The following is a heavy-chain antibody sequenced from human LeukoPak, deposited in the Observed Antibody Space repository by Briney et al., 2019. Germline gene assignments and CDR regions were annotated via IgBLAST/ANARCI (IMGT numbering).Heavy chain of an antibody. V-gene: IGHV1-18*01. CDR3: ARGGSGSVSAFDI. J-gene: IGHJ3*02. CDR2: ISGYNDNT. Sequence: ASVKVSCKVSGYTLTELSMHWVRQAPGKGLEWMGWISGYNDNTNYAQKLQGRVTMTTDTSTSTAYMELRSLRSDDTAVYYCARGGSGSVSAFDIWGQGTMVTVSS. CDR1: GYTLTELS. D-gene: IGHD3-10*01.